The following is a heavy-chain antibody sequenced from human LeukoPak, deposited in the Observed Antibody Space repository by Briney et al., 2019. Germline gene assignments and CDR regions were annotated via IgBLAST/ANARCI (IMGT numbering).Heavy chain of an antibody. CDR1: GFTFSSYS. D-gene: IGHD3-16*01. J-gene: IGHJ6*03. CDR2: ISSSSSYI. Sequence: GGSLRLSCAASGFTFSSYSMIWVRQAPGKGLEWVSSISSSSSYIYYADSVKGRFTISRDNSKNTLYIEMNSLRAEDTAVYYCAKDGSWGDYYFYFYMDVWGKGTTVTVSS. CDR3: AKDGSWGDYYFYFYMDV. V-gene: IGHV3-21*04.